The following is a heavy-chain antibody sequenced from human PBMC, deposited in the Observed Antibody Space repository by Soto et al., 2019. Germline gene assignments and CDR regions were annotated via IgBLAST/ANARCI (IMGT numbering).Heavy chain of an antibody. CDR2: INHSGST. V-gene: IGHV4-34*01. Sequence: PSETLSLTCAVYGGSFSGYYWSWIRQPPGKGLEWIGEINHSGSTNYNPSLKSRVTISVDTSKNQFSLKLSSVTAADTAVYYCARGPLAARGPVGWFDPWGQGTLVTVSS. D-gene: IGHD6-6*01. CDR1: GGSFSGYY. CDR3: ARGPLAARGPVGWFDP. J-gene: IGHJ5*02.